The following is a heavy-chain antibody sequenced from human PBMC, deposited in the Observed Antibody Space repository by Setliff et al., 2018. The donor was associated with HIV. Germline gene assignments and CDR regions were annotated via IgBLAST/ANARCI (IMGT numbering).Heavy chain of an antibody. CDR1: GGSINNYF. CDR3: ARELYGGNSRPFDY. CDR2: VYLSGSI. Sequence: SETLSLTCTVSGGSINNYFWSWIRQPPGKGLEWIGFVYLSGSITYNPSLKSRVTISIDRSKNEFSLRLKSVTTADTAVYYCARELYGGNSRPFDYWGQGTLVTVSS. J-gene: IGHJ4*02. V-gene: IGHV4-59*01. D-gene: IGHD2-21*02.